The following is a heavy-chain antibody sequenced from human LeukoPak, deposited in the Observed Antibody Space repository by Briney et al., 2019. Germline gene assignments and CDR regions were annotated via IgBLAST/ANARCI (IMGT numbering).Heavy chain of an antibody. CDR1: GYTFTSYD. D-gene: IGHD3-3*01. Sequence: ASVKVSCKASGYTFTSYDINWVRQATGQGLEWMGWMNPNSGNTGYAQKFQGRVTMTRNTSISTVYMELSSLRSEDTAVYYCARGVYDFWSTRAGYMDVWGKGTTVTVSS. CDR3: ARGVYDFWSTRAGYMDV. J-gene: IGHJ6*03. V-gene: IGHV1-8*01. CDR2: MNPNSGNT.